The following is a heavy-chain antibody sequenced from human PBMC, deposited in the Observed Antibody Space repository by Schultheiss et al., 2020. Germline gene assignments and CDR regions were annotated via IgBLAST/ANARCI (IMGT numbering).Heavy chain of an antibody. CDR3: ARDQGAYYFDY. CDR1: GFTFSSYW. Sequence: GGSLRLSCAASGFTFSSYWMSWVRQAPGKGLEWVSVISGSGGSTYYADSVKGRFTISRDTPKNTLYLQMNSLRAEDTAVYYCARDQGAYYFDYWGQGTLVTVSS. CDR2: ISGSGGST. J-gene: IGHJ4*02. V-gene: IGHV3-23*01.